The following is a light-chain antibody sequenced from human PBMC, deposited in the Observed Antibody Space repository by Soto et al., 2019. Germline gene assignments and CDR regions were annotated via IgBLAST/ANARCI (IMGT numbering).Light chain of an antibody. CDR2: GIS. CDR3: QQRSSWPRT. Sequence: DIVLTQSPATLSLSPGEGVTLSCRSIQTVNKCLAQSQQKPGQAPRLLIYGISYRATGIPARLSASASGTDFTLTIRSLEPEEFAVYYCQQRSSWPRTFGGGTKVDIK. V-gene: IGKV3-11*01. CDR1: QTVNKC. J-gene: IGKJ4*01.